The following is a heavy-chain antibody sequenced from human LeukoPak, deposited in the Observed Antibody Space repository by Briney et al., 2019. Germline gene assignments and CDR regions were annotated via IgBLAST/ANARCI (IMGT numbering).Heavy chain of an antibody. CDR2: ISSSSSYI. J-gene: IGHJ4*02. Sequence: GGSLRLSCAASGFTFSSYSMNWVRQAPGKGLEWVSSISSSSSYIYYADSVKGRFTISRDNAKNSLYLQMNSLRAEDTAVYYCARTYYYDSSGYYFPDHFDYWGQGTLVTVYS. CDR3: ARTYYYDSSGYYFPDHFDY. CDR1: GFTFSSYS. V-gene: IGHV3-21*01. D-gene: IGHD3-22*01.